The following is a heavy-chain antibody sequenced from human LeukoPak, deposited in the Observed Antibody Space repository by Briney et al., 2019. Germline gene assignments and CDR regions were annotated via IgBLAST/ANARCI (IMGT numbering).Heavy chain of an antibody. CDR2: IRYDGSNK. CDR1: GFTFSSYS. Sequence: GGSLRLSCAASGFTFSSYSMHWVRQAPGKGLEWVAFIRYDGSNKYYADSVKGRFTISRDNSKNTLYLQMNSLRAEDTAVYYCAKEGDYSSSWFGPIDYWGQGALVTVSS. J-gene: IGHJ4*02. D-gene: IGHD6-13*01. CDR3: AKEGDYSSSWFGPIDY. V-gene: IGHV3-30*02.